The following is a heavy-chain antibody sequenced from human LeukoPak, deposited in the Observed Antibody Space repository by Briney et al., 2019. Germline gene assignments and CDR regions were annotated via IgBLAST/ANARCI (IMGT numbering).Heavy chain of an antibody. D-gene: IGHD2/OR15-2a*01. CDR3: ANPQNIVIGY. CDR1: GFTFSSYA. V-gene: IGHV3-23*01. CDR2: ISSSGDNT. Sequence: GGSLRLSCAASGFTFSSYAMSWVRQAPGKGLEWVSVISSSGDNTYYADSVKGRFTISRDNSKDTLYLQMNSLRAEDTAVYYCANPQNIVIGYWGQGTLVTVSS. J-gene: IGHJ4*02.